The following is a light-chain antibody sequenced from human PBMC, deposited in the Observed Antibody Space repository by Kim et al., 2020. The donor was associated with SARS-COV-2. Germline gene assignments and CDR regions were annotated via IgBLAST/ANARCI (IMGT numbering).Light chain of an antibody. CDR1: RSNIGSNY. CDR2: DNN. Sequence: GQKVPISCSGSRSNIGSNYVSWYQQLPGTAPKLLIYDNNKRPSGIPDRFSGSKSGTSATLGINGLQTGDEADYYCGTWDSSLSAVVFGGGTQLTVL. J-gene: IGLJ2*01. V-gene: IGLV1-51*01. CDR3: GTWDSSLSAVV.